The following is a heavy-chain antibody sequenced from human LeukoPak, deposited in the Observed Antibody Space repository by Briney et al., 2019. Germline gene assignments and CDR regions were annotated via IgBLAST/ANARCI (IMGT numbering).Heavy chain of an antibody. CDR3: ARGSVANAFDI. CDR2: IIPIFGTA. J-gene: IGHJ3*02. D-gene: IGHD4-23*01. V-gene: IGHV1-69*05. CDR1: GYTSTNYY. Sequence: ASVKVSCKASGYTSTNYYIHWVRQAPGQGLEWMGGIIPIFGTANYAQKFQGRVTITTDESTSTAYMELSSLRSEDTAVYYCARGSVANAFDIWGQGTMVTVSS.